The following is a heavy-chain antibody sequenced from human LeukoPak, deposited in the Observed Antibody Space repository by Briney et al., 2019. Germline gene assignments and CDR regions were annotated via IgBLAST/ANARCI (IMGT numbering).Heavy chain of an antibody. J-gene: IGHJ6*02. V-gene: IGHV3-21*01. CDR1: GFTFSSYS. Sequence: GGSLRLSCAASGFTFSSYSMNWVRQAPGKGLEWVSSISSSSSYIYYADSVKGRFTISRDNAKNSLYLQMNSLRAEDTAVYYRAREGTLATIRFGYYYYGMDVWGQGTTVTVSS. D-gene: IGHD5-24*01. CDR2: ISSSSSYI. CDR3: AREGTLATIRFGYYYYGMDV.